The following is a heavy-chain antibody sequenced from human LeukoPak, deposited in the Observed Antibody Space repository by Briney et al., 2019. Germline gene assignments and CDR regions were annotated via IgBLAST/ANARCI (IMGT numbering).Heavy chain of an antibody. CDR3: AREGFGSLDK. CDR2: IEHSGST. CDR1: GGSISSSNW. Sequence: PSGTLSLTCAVSGGSISSSNWWCWVRQPPGKGLEWIGYIEHSGSTYHNPSLESRVTVAVDTSKNQIFLRLNSVTPADTAVYYCAREGFGSLDKWGQGTLVTVSS. J-gene: IGHJ4*02. V-gene: IGHV4-4*02. D-gene: IGHD3-10*01.